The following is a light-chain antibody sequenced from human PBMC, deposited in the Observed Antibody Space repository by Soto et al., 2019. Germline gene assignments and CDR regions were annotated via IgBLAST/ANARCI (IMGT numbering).Light chain of an antibody. CDR1: QDIRSR. CDR2: AAS. V-gene: IGKV1-9*01. Sequence: IQLTQSPSSLSASVGDRVTITCRASQDIRSRLAWYQQKPGKAPKLLIYAASTLQSGVPSSFSGSGSGTAFTLAISSLQPEDFATYYCQQLDSYPITFGQGTRLEIK. J-gene: IGKJ5*01. CDR3: QQLDSYPIT.